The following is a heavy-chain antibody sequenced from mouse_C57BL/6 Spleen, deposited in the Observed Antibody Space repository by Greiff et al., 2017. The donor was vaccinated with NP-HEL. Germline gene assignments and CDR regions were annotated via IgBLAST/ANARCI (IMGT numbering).Heavy chain of an antibody. J-gene: IGHJ4*01. CDR1: GFNIKDDY. Sequence: VHVKQSGAELVRPGASVKLSCTASGFNIKDDYMHWVKQRPEQGLEWIGWIDPENGDTEYASKFQGKATITADTSSNTAYLQLSSLTSEDTAVYYCTTGRYDYYAMDYWGQGTSVTVSS. CDR3: TTGRYDYYAMDY. V-gene: IGHV14-4*01. CDR2: IDPENGDT. D-gene: IGHD1-1*02.